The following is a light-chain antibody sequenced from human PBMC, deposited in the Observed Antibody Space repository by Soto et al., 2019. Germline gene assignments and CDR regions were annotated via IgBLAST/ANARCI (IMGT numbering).Light chain of an antibody. J-gene: IGKJ4*01. CDR3: QKYNSAPLT. Sequence: DVQMTQSPSSLSAFVGDRVTITCRASQGIAPYLAWFQQKLGKVTKLLIYATSTLQSGVPSRFSGSGSGTDFTLTINSLQPEDVGTYYCQKYNSAPLTFGGGTKVEIK. V-gene: IGKV1-27*01. CDR2: ATS. CDR1: QGIAPY.